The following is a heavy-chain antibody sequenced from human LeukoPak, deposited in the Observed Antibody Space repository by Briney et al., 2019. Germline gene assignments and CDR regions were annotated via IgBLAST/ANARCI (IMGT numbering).Heavy chain of an antibody. V-gene: IGHV3-23*01. D-gene: IGHD3-10*01. CDR3: AKRGSYFGGFDY. J-gene: IGHJ4*02. CDR2: VTGGGDTT. Sequence: GSLRLSCAASGFTFSSYALNWVRQAPGKGLEWVSAVTGGGDTTYYADSVKGRFTISRDNSKSTLYLQMNSLRAEDTAVYYCAKRGSYFGGFDYWGQGTLVTVSS. CDR1: GFTFSSYA.